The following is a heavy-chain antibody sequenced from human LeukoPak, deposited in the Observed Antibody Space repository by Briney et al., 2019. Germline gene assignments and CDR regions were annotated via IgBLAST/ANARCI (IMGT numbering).Heavy chain of an antibody. CDR3: AREITYYDILSGLAYFDY. CDR2: IYTSGST. D-gene: IGHD3-9*01. J-gene: IGHJ4*02. CDR1: GGSISSYY. Sequence: SETLSLTCTVSGGSISSYYWSWIRQPAGKGLEWIGRIYTSGSTNYNPSLKSRVTMSVDTSKSQFSLKLSSVTAADTAVYYCAREITYYDILSGLAYFDYWGQGTLVTVSS. V-gene: IGHV4-4*07.